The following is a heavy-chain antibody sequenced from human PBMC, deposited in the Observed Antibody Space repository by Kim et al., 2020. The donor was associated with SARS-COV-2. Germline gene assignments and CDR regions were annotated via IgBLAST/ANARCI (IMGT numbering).Heavy chain of an antibody. Sequence: SETLSLTCAVYGGSFSGYYWSWIRQPPGKGLGWIGEINHSGSTNYNPSLTSRVTISVDTSKNQFSLKLSSVTAAATAVYYCARGSSSWLYYSSGMDV. J-gene: IGHJ6*01. D-gene: IGHD6-13*01. CDR2: INHSGST. CDR1: GGSFSGYY. CDR3: ARGSSSWLYYSSGMDV. V-gene: IGHV4-34*01.